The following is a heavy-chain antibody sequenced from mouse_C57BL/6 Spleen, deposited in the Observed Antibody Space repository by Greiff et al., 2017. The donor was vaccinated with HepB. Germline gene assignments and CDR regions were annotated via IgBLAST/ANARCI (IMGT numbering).Heavy chain of an antibody. D-gene: IGHD3-3*01. J-gene: IGHJ2*01. CDR1: GYTFTSYW. Sequence: QVQLQQPGAELVKPGASVKLSCKASGYTFTSYWMQWVKQRPGQGLEWIGEIDPSDSYTNYNQKFKGKATLTVDTSTSTAYMQLSSLTSEDSAVYYCARRTALGWGQGTTLTVSS. V-gene: IGHV1-50*01. CDR3: ARRTALG. CDR2: IDPSDSYT.